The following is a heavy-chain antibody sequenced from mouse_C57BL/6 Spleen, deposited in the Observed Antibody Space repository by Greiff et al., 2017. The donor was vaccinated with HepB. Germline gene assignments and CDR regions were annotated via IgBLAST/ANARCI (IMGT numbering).Heavy chain of an antibody. D-gene: IGHD2-1*01. CDR3: ARREEDLLWTNYYAMDY. CDR1: GYSITSGYY. CDR2: ISYDGSN. J-gene: IGHJ4*01. V-gene: IGHV3-6*01. Sequence: VQLKESGPGLVKPSPSLSLTCSVTGYSITSGYYWNWIRQFPGNKLECMGYISYDGSNNYNPSLKNRISITRDTSTNQLFLKLNSVTTEDTATYYCARREEDLLWTNYYAMDYWGQGTSVTVSS.